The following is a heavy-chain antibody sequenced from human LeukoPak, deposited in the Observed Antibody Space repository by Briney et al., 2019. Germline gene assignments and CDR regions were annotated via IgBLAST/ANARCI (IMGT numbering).Heavy chain of an antibody. Sequence: GGSLRLSCAASGFTFSDYYMSWIRQAPGKGLEWVSYISSSSSYTNYADSVKGRFTISRDNAKNSLYLQMNSLRAEDTAVYYCARDVGIAVAGTSVDYWGQGTLATVSS. CDR2: ISSSSSYT. CDR1: GFTFSDYY. D-gene: IGHD6-19*01. CDR3: ARDVGIAVAGTSVDY. J-gene: IGHJ4*02. V-gene: IGHV3-11*06.